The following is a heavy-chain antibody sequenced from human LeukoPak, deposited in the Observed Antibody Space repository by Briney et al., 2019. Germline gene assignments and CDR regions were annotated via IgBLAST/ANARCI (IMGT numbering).Heavy chain of an antibody. CDR3: ARDQAYFDY. CDR2: IWYDGSNK. CDR1: AFTFSSYG. Sequence: GRSLRLACAVSAFTFSSYGMHWVRQAPGKGLEWVAVIWYDGSNKYYADSVKGRFTISRDNSKNTPYLQMNSLRTEDTAVYYCARDQAYFDYWGQGTLVTVSS. J-gene: IGHJ4*02. V-gene: IGHV3-33*01.